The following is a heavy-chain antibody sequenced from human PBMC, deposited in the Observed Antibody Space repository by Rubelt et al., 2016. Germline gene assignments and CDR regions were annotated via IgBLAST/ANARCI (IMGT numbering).Heavy chain of an antibody. Sequence: EVQLLESGGGLVQFGGSLRLSCAASGFTFSSYAMSWVRQPPGKGLEWVSSIIGGGGTANSADSVKGRFTISRDNSKKTLFLQMNSLMAEETAINYGATNREVKDGYKYFDSWGQGTLVTVS. V-gene: IGHV3-23*01. CDR3: ATNREVKDGYKYFDS. J-gene: IGHJ4*02. CDR1: GFTFSSYA. CDR2: IIGGGGTA. D-gene: IGHD5-24*01.